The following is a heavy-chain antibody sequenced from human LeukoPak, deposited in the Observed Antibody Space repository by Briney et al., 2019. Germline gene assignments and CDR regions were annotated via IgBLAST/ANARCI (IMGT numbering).Heavy chain of an antibody. CDR1: GFTFSSYA. J-gene: IGHJ4*02. V-gene: IGHV3-23*01. CDR3: AKDHFSSWTAGSSWPNNFDY. Sequence: GGSLRLSCEASGFTFSSYAMSWVRQLPGKGLEWVSAISGGGGGTYYVDPVKGRFTISRDNSKNTLYLQMSSLRAGDTAVYYCAKDHFSSWTAGSSWPNNFDYWGQGTLVTVSS. CDR2: ISGGGGGT. D-gene: IGHD6-13*01.